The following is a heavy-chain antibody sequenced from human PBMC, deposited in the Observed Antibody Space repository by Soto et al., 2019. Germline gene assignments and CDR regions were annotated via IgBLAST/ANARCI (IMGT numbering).Heavy chain of an antibody. CDR2: SNPNSGGT. CDR3: ARQGSGSNWLDP. J-gene: IGHJ5*02. D-gene: IGHD3-10*01. Sequence: QVQLVQSGAEVKKPGASVKVSCKASGYIFTVYYMHWVRQAPGQVLEWMGWSNPNSGGTNYAQKFQGRVTMTRDTSSRTAYMYLSRLRSDDTAVYDCARQGSGSNWLDPWGQGTLVTVSS. V-gene: IGHV1-2*02. CDR1: GYIFTVYY.